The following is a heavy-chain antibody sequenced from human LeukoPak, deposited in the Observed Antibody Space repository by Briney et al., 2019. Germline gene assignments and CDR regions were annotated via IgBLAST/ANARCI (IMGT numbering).Heavy chain of an antibody. J-gene: IGHJ6*02. CDR2: ISAYNGNT. V-gene: IGHV1-18*01. CDR1: GYTFTSYG. Sequence: GASVKVSCKASGYTFTSYGISWVRQAPGQVLEWMGWISAYNGNTNYAQKLQGRVTMTTDTSTSTAYMELRSLRSDDTAVYYCARNKKPDYYYGMDVWGQGTTVTVSS. CDR3: ARNKKPDYYYGMDV.